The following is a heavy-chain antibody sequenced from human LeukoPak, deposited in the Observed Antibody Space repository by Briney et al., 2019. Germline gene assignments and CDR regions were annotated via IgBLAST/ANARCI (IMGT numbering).Heavy chain of an antibody. J-gene: IGHJ3*02. CDR1: GYTFTSYY. D-gene: IGHD2-21*02. V-gene: IGHV1-46*01. CDR3: AVSGGDEEGAFDI. Sequence: ASVKVSCKASGYTFTSYYMHWVRQAPGQGLEWMGIINPSGGSTSYAQKFQGRVAMPRDTSTSTVYMELSSLRSEDTAVYYCAVSGGDEEGAFDIWGQGTMVTVSS. CDR2: INPSGGST.